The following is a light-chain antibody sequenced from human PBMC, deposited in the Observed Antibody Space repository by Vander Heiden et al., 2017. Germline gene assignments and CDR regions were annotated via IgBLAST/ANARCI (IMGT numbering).Light chain of an antibody. V-gene: IGKV1-39*01. CDR2: ASS. CDR1: QSISSY. CDR3: QQSSRTPLFT. Sequence: DIQMTQSPSSLSASVGASVTITCRASQSISSYLNWYQQKPGKAPKLLIYASSSLQSGVPPRFSGSGSGSDFTLTNSSLQSEDLATYYCQQSSRTPLFTFGHGTKVDIK. J-gene: IGKJ3*01.